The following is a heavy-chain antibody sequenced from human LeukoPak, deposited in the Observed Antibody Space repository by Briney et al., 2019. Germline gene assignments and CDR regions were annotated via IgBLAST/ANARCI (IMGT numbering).Heavy chain of an antibody. CDR2: ISYDGSNK. V-gene: IGHV3-30-3*01. J-gene: IGHJ4*02. Sequence: WGSLRLSCAASGFTFSSYAMHWVRQAPGKGLEWVAVISYDGSNKYYADSVKGRFTISRDNSKNTLYLQMNSLRAEDTAVYYCAREGIAAAVFDYWGQGTLVTVSS. CDR1: GFTFSSYA. CDR3: AREGIAAAVFDY. D-gene: IGHD6-13*01.